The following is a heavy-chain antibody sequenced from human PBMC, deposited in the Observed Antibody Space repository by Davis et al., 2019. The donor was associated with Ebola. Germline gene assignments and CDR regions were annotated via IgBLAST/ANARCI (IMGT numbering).Heavy chain of an antibody. CDR3: AKQESLYGSSDY. CDR2: IYPGDSDT. Sequence: GSLRLSCKGSGYTFTTYWIAWVRQPPANGLEWMGIIYPGDSDTRYSPSFEGQVTISVDRSISTAYLQWSSLKASDTAMYYCAKQESLYGSSDYWGQGTLVTVSS. D-gene: IGHD3-22*01. V-gene: IGHV5-51*01. J-gene: IGHJ4*02. CDR1: GYTFTTYW.